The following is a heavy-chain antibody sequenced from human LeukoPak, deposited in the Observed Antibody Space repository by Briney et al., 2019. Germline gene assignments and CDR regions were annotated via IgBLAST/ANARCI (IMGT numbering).Heavy chain of an antibody. CDR3: ARDSYSSGWSPGDFDY. J-gene: IGHJ4*02. CDR2: IYTSGST. CDR1: GGSISSYY. Sequence: PETLSLTCTVSGGSISSYYWSWIRQPAGKGLEWIGRIYTSGSTNYNPSLKSRVTISVDKSKNQFSLKLSSVTAADTAVYYCARDSYSSGWSPGDFDYWGQGTLVTVSS. D-gene: IGHD6-19*01. V-gene: IGHV4-4*07.